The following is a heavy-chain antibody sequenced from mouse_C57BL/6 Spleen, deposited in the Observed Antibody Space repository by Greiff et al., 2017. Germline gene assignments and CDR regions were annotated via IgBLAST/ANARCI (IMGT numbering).Heavy chain of an antibody. CDR3: ARGFYYGSSYFDY. V-gene: IGHV1-55*01. CDR1: GYTFTSYW. CDR2: IYPGSGST. D-gene: IGHD1-1*01. Sequence: VQLQQPGAELVKPGASVKMSCKASGYTFTSYWITWVKQRPGQGLEWIGDIYPGSGSTNYNEKFKSKATLTVATSSSTAYMQLSSLTSEDSAVYYCARGFYYGSSYFDYWGQGTTLTVSS. J-gene: IGHJ2*01.